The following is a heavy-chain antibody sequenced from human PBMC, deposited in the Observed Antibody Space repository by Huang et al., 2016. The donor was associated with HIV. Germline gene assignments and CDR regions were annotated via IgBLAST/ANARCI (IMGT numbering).Heavy chain of an antibody. CDR1: GYMFTKYW. Sequence: EVQLVQSGAAVKKPGESLKISCKGSGYMFTKYWIGWVRQMHGTGLEWMGIIYPGDASTRYSPSFQGQVTISADKSITTAYLQWSSLKASDTAIYYCARHDGARPGWVDNWGQGTLVTVSS. CDR3: ARHDGARPGWVDN. V-gene: IGHV5-51*01. J-gene: IGHJ5*02. D-gene: IGHD4-17*01. CDR2: IYPGDAST.